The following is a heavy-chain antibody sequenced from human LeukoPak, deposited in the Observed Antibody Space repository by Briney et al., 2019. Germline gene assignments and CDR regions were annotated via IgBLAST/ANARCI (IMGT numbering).Heavy chain of an antibody. D-gene: IGHD6-19*01. CDR2: INPNSGGT. CDR3: ARVGIAVAGRDNWFDP. CDR1: GYTFTGYY. Sequence: GASVKVSCKASGYTFTGYYMHWVRQAPGQGLEWMGWINPNSGGTNYAQKFQGRVTMTRDTSISTAYMELSRLRSDDTAVYYCARVGIAVAGRDNWFDPWGQGTLVTVSS. V-gene: IGHV1-2*02. J-gene: IGHJ5*02.